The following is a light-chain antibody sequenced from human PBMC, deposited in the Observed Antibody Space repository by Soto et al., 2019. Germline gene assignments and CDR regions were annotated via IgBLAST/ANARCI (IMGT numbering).Light chain of an antibody. CDR3: QSYDSGLSAFYV. V-gene: IGLV1-40*01. J-gene: IGLJ1*01. CDR2: HNS. CDR1: SSNIGAGYD. Sequence: QSVLTQPPSVSGAPGHRVTIXCTGSSSNIGAGYDVHWYQQLPGTAPKLLIYHNSDRPSGVPDRFSGSKSGTSASLAITGLQAEDEADYYCQSYDSGLSAFYVFGTGTKVTVL.